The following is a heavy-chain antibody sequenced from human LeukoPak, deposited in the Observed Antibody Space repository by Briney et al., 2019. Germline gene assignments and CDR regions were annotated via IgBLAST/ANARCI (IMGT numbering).Heavy chain of an antibody. CDR3: ARPLGGLHPSPFDY. J-gene: IGHJ4*02. V-gene: IGHV3-30*19. Sequence: GSLRLSCAASGFTFSNYGMHWVRQAPGKGLEWVAVISYDGSNKYYADSVKGRFTISRDNSKNTLYLQMNSLRAEDTAVYYCARPLGGLHPSPFDYWGQGTLVTVSS. CDR1: GFTFSNYG. D-gene: IGHD5-24*01. CDR2: ISYDGSNK.